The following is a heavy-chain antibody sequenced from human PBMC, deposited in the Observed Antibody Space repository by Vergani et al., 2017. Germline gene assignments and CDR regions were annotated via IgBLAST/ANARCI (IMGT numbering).Heavy chain of an antibody. Sequence: QVQLVQSGAEVKKPGASVKVSCKASGYTFTSYGISWVRQAPGQGLEWMGWISAYNGNTNYAQKLQGRVTMTHDTSTSTAYMALRSLRSDDTAVYYCARIDYGDYHEKAYYFDYWGQGTLVTVSS. J-gene: IGHJ4*02. CDR1: GYTFTSYG. D-gene: IGHD4-17*01. V-gene: IGHV1-18*04. CDR3: ARIDYGDYHEKAYYFDY. CDR2: ISAYNGNT.